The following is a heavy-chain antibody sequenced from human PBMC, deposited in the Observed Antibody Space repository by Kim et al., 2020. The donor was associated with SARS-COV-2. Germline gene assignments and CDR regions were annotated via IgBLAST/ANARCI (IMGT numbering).Heavy chain of an antibody. D-gene: IGHD3-22*01. J-gene: IGHJ3*02. CDR1: GFTFGDYA. CDR3: TREPGAGYYDSSGYYRLDAFDI. V-gene: IGHV3-49*03. Sequence: GGSLRLSCTASGFTFGDYAMSWFRQAPGKGLEWVGFIRSKAYGGTTEYAASAKGRFTISRDDSKSIAYLQMNSLKTEDTAVYYCTREPGAGYYDSSGYYRLDAFDIWGQGTMVTVSS. CDR2: IRSKAYGGTT.